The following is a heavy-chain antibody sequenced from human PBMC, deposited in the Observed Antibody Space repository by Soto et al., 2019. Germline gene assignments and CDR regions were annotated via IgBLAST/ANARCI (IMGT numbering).Heavy chain of an antibody. CDR2: ISTYSGNT. CDR3: ARAQFGGHSYGIDY. V-gene: IGHV1-18*01. Sequence: QVHLVQSGAEAKKPGASVKVSCKASGYTFTSHGINWVRQAPGQGLEWMAWISTYSGNTNYAPKLQGRVTVTTDTSTSTAYMEPRSLISDDTAVYYCARAQFGGHSYGIDYWGQGTLVTVSS. CDR1: GYTFTSHG. D-gene: IGHD5-18*01. J-gene: IGHJ4*02.